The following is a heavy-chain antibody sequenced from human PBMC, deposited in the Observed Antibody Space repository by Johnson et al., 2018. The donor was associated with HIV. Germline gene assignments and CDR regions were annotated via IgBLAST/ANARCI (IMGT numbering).Heavy chain of an antibody. D-gene: IGHD5-18*01. J-gene: IGHJ3*02. CDR1: GFTFRDAW. CDR3: ARAYSYGAFDI. V-gene: IGHV3-66*01. Sequence: VQLVESGGGLVKPGGSLRLSCAASGFTFRDAWMNWVRQAPGKGLEWVSVIYSGDTTYYADSVKGRFTISRDNSKNTLYLQMSSLRAEDTAVYYCARAYSYGAFDIWGQGTMVTVSS. CDR2: IYSGDTT.